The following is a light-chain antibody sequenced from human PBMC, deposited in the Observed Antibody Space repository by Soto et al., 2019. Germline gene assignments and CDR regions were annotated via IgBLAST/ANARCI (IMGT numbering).Light chain of an antibody. CDR3: QQRSNWPIT. Sequence: EIVLTQSPATLSLYPGERATLSCRASQSVSSYLAWYQQKPGQAPRLLIYDASNRATGIPARFSGSGSGTDFTLTISSLEPEDFAVYYCQQRSNWPITFGQGTRPAIK. V-gene: IGKV3-11*01. CDR1: QSVSSY. J-gene: IGKJ5*01. CDR2: DAS.